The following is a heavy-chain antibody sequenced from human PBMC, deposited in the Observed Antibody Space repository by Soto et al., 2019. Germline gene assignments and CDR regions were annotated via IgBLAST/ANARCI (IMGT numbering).Heavy chain of an antibody. J-gene: IGHJ4*02. CDR1: GFSFSSYA. CDR3: AKDLRGPTAVAGTGGFDY. Sequence: GGSLRLSCAASGFSFSSYAMSWVRQAPGKGLEWVSAISDTGGSTYYADSVKGRFTISRDNSKNTLYLQVNGLRAEDTAVYYCAKDLRGPTAVAGTGGFDYWGQGALVTVSS. V-gene: IGHV3-23*01. D-gene: IGHD6-19*01. CDR2: ISDTGGST.